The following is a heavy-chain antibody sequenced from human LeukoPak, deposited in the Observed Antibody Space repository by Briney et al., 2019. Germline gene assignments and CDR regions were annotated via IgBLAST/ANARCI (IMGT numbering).Heavy chain of an antibody. CDR2: IYYSGNT. CDR1: GGSISSYY. CDR3: ARHGRDRSGYPPFDY. J-gene: IGHJ4*02. V-gene: IGHV4-59*08. Sequence: SETLSLTCTVSGGSISSYYWSWIRQPPGKGLEWIGYIYYSGNTYYNPSLKNRVTISADTSKNQFSLKLSSVTAADTAVYYCARHGRDRSGYPPFDYWGQGTLVTVSS. D-gene: IGHD3-22*01.